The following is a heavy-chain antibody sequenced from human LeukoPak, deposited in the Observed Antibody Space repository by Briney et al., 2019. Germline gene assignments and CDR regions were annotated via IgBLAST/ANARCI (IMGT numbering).Heavy chain of an antibody. Sequence: SETLSLTCTVSGGSISSYYWSWIRQPPGKGLEWIGYIYYSGSTNYNPSLKSRVTISVDTSENQFSLKLSSVTAADTAVYYCARAPIDSSGYSYYYYGMDVWGQGTTVTVSS. CDR2: IYYSGST. CDR1: GGSISSYY. V-gene: IGHV4-59*01. D-gene: IGHD3-22*01. J-gene: IGHJ6*02. CDR3: ARAPIDSSGYSYYYYGMDV.